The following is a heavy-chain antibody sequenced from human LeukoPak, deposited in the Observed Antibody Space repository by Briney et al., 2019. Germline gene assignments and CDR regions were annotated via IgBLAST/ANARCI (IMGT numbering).Heavy chain of an antibody. CDR1: GGSISSSSYY. Sequence: SETLSLTCTVSGGSISSSSYYWGWIRQPPGKGLECIGSIYYGGSTYYNPSLKSRVTISVDTSKNQFSLKLSSVTAADTAVYYCARAGWDYYGSGSYYPNYYYYYYMDVWGKGTTVTISS. V-gene: IGHV4-39*07. J-gene: IGHJ6*03. CDR2: IYYGGST. CDR3: ARAGWDYYGSGSYYPNYYYYYYMDV. D-gene: IGHD3-10*01.